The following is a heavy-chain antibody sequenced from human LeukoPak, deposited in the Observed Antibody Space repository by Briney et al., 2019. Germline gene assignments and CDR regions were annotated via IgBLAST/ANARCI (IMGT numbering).Heavy chain of an antibody. Sequence: PGGSLRLSCAASGFTFSSYAMSWVRQAPGKGLEWVSAISGSGGSTYYADSVKGRFTILRDNSKNTLYLQMNSLRTEDTAIYYCAKDRERGLAELGPWGQGTLVTVSS. V-gene: IGHV3-23*01. CDR2: ISGSGGST. CDR3: AKDRERGLAELGP. J-gene: IGHJ5*02. D-gene: IGHD6-13*01. CDR1: GFTFSSYA.